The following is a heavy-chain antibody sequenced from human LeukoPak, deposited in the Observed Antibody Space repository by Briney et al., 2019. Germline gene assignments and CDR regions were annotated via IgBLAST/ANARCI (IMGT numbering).Heavy chain of an antibody. J-gene: IGHJ4*02. V-gene: IGHV1-69*04. CDR1: GGTFSSYA. CDR2: IIPILGIA. CDR3: ARLLMVRGVIRFDY. Sequence: ASVKVSCKASGGTFSSYAISWVRQAPGQGLEWMGRIIPILGIANYAQKFQGRVTITADKSTSTAYMELSSLRSEDTAVYYCARLLMVRGVIRFDYWGQGTLVTVSS. D-gene: IGHD3-10*01.